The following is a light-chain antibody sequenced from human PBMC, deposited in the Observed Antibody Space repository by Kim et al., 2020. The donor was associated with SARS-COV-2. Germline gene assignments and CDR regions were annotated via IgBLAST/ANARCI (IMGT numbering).Light chain of an antibody. CDR3: SACDSSLSAWG. Sequence: QPATLTCPGTRNHVGTEGAVRLQQHPGHPPTLLSHRNSNRPSRISERLSAAGSGTPASLTTTGLRREEEADYYCSACDSSLSAWGFGGGTQLTVL. J-gene: IGLJ2*01. CDR1: RNHVGTEG. CDR2: RNS. V-gene: IGLV10-54*01.